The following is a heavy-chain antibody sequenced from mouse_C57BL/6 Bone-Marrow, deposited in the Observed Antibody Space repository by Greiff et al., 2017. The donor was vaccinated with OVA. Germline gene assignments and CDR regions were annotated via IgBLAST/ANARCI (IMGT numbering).Heavy chain of an antibody. V-gene: IGHV1-26*01. Sequence: VQLQQSGPELVKPGASVKISCKASGYTFTDYYMNWVKQSHGKSLEWIGDINPNNGGTSYNQKFKGKATLTVDKSSSTAYMELRSLTSEDSAVYYCARYYYGSSYNWYFDVWGTRTTVTVSS. CDR1: GYTFTDYY. D-gene: IGHD1-1*01. CDR3: ARYYYGSSYNWYFDV. J-gene: IGHJ1*03. CDR2: INPNNGGT.